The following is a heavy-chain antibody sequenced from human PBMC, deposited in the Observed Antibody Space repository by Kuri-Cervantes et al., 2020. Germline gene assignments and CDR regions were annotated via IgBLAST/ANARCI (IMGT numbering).Heavy chain of an antibody. CDR1: GYSISSGYY. D-gene: IGHD1-14*01. Sequence: SQTLSLTCAVSGYSISSGYYWGWIRPPPGKGLEWIGCVFRSGSTNYNSSLKSRVTISLDTSKNQLYLNLSSLTAADTAVYYCAKGASYDATGVFDPWGQGMQVTVSS. J-gene: IGHJ5*02. V-gene: IGHV4-38-2*01. CDR2: VFRSGST. CDR3: AKGASYDATGVFDP.